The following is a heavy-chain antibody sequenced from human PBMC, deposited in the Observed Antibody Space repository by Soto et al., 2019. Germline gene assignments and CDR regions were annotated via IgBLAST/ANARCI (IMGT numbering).Heavy chain of an antibody. CDR2: IYYSGIT. J-gene: IGHJ4*02. CDR1: GVSISNSSYY. Sequence: SETLSLTCTVSGVSISNSSYYWGWIRRPPGKGLEWIGTIYYSGITYYNPSLKSRVTISVDTSKNQFSLKLTSVTAEDKAVYYCARQGSNWGQGTLVTVSS. V-gene: IGHV4-39*01. CDR3: ARQGSN.